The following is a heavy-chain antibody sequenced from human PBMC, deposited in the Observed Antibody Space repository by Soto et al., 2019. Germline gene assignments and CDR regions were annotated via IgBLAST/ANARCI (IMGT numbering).Heavy chain of an antibody. J-gene: IGHJ4*02. D-gene: IGHD6-19*01. V-gene: IGHV3-9*01. CDR2: ISWNGESI. CDR1: GFSFGDYA. Sequence: EVQLVESGGGLVQPGRCLRLSCAASGFSFGDYAMQWVRQVPGKGLEWVSSISWNGESIGYADSVKGRFTISRDNGKKSVYLQMNSLRGEDTALYYCAKDVGSSGWYDGFDSWGQGTLVTVS. CDR3: AKDVGSSGWYDGFDS.